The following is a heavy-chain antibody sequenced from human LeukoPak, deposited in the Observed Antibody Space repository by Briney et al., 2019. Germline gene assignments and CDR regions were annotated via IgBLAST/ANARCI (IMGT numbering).Heavy chain of an antibody. Sequence: ASVKVSCKASGYTFTSYGISWVRQAPGQGLEWMGWISAYNGNTNYAQKLQGRVTMTTDTTTSTAYMELRSLRSDDTAVYYCARTTGGSWDYYFDYWGQGTLVTVSS. J-gene: IGHJ4*02. V-gene: IGHV1-18*01. CDR1: GYTFTSYG. CDR2: ISAYNGNT. CDR3: ARTTGGSWDYYFDY. D-gene: IGHD2-15*01.